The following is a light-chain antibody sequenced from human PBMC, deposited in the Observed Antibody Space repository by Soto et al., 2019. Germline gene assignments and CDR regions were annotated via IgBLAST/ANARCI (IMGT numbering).Light chain of an antibody. CDR3: QQYTNWPPYT. CDR1: QSVSTN. V-gene: IGKV3-15*01. CDR2: GAS. Sequence: EIVMTQSPATLSVSPGERATLSCRASQSVSTNLAWYQQKPGQSPRLLIYGASTRATGIPARFSGSGSETEFTLTMCRLQSEDFAVYYCQQYTNWPPYTFGQGTNLEIK. J-gene: IGKJ2*01.